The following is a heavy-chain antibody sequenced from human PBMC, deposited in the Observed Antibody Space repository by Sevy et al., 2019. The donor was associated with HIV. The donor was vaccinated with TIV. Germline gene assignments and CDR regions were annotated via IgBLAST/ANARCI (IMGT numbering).Heavy chain of an antibody. J-gene: IGHJ6*03. V-gene: IGHV4-59*01. CDR1: NGSINTYY. D-gene: IGHD5-12*01. Sequence: SENLSLTCTVSNGSINTYYWSWIRQPPGKGLEYIEYIYFTGTAIYRPSVKSRVTISVDTSKNQFSLKLSSVTAADTAVYYCARVSGGYDRYHYYYMDVWGKGTTVTVSS. CDR3: ARVSGGYDRYHYYYMDV. CDR2: IYFTGTA.